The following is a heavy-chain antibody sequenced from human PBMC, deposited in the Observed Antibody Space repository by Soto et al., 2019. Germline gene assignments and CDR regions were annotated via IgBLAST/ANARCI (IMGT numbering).Heavy chain of an antibody. D-gene: IGHD6-13*01. J-gene: IGHJ4*02. CDR3: ARDRNSSPY. CDR1: GYTFTTSS. CDR2: IRADNGNT. Sequence: ASVKVSCKASGYTFTTSSITWVRQTPGQGLEWMGWIRADNGNTNYAQKLQDRVTMTTDTSTSTAYMELRSLRSDDTAVYYCARDRNSSPYWGQGTLVTVSS. V-gene: IGHV1-18*01.